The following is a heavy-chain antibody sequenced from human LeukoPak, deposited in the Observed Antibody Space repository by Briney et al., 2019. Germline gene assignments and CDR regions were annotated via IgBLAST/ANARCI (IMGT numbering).Heavy chain of an antibody. Sequence: SETLSLTCTVSGSITDHYWAWIRQPPGKGLEWIGYIYYTGSTNYNPSLKSRVTISVDTSKNQFSLKLSSVTAADTAVYYCAGGSDIVVVPAVWGQGTLVTVSS. CDR3: AGGSDIVVVPAV. CDR1: GSITDHY. J-gene: IGHJ4*02. CDR2: IYYTGST. V-gene: IGHV4-59*11. D-gene: IGHD2-2*01.